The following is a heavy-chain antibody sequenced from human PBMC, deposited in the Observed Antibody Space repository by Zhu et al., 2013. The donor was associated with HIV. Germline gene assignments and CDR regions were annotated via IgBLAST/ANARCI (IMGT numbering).Heavy chain of an antibody. V-gene: IGHV1-69*06. CDR3: ARDAKQLCSSGSCYFDS. J-gene: IGHJ4*02. Sequence: QVQLVQSGADMKKPGSSVKVSCKASGYSFSNYAINWVRQAPGQGLEWMGGSHPYSSLQPTTHRTSRARVRITADKSTGTAYMELSSLRSDDTAVYYCARDAKQLCSSGSCYFDSWGQGTLVTVSS. D-gene: IGHD2-15*01. CDR2: SHPYSSLQP. CDR1: GYSFSNYA.